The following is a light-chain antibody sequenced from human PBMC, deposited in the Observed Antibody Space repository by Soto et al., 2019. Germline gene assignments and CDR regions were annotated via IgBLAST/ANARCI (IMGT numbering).Light chain of an antibody. CDR2: SAS. V-gene: IGKV3-20*01. J-gene: IGKJ1*01. CDR1: QSVSSSY. Sequence: EIVLTQSPGTLSLSPGERATLSCRASQSVSSSYLAWYQQKPGQTPRLLIYSASSRAAGIPDRFSGSGSGTDFTLTISRLEPEDFAVYYCQQYGSSLPFGQGTKVEIK. CDR3: QQYGSSLP.